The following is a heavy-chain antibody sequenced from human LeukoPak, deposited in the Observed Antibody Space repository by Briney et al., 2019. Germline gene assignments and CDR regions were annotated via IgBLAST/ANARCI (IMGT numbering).Heavy chain of an antibody. J-gene: IGHJ5*02. V-gene: IGHV4-31*03. CDR2: IYYSGST. Sequence: SETLSLTCTVSGGSISSGGYYWSWIRQHPGKGLEWIGYIYYSGSTYYNPSLKSRVTISVDTSKNQFSLKLSSVTAADTAVYYCARAAGPHIVVVTGQDWFDPWGQGTLVTVSS. CDR3: ARAAGPHIVVVTGQDWFDP. D-gene: IGHD2-21*02. CDR1: GGSISSGGYY.